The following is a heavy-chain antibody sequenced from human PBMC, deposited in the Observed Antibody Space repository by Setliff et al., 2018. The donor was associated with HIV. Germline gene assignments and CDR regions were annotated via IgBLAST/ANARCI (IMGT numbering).Heavy chain of an antibody. V-gene: IGHV2-5*01. CDR2: IYWNNNK. CDR1: GLSLSTSGVG. CDR3: AYSGRQLRGPYFDF. J-gene: IGHJ4*02. D-gene: IGHD1-1*01. Sequence: KSGPTLVNPTQTLTLTCTFSGLSLSTSGVGVGWIRQSPGKALEWLAFIYWNNNKHYSTSLKSRLTVTKDTSKNRVVFTMTNMDPLDTATYYCAYSGRQLRGPYFDFWGQGTPVTVSS.